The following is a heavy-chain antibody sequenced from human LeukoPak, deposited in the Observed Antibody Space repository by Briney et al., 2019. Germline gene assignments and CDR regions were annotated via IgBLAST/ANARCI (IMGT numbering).Heavy chain of an antibody. CDR2: ISWNSGSI. J-gene: IGHJ3*02. CDR3: AKLGRYYDSSGYYVNGAFDI. Sequence: GGSLRLSCAASGFTFDDYAMHWVRQAPGKGLEWVSGISWNSGSIGYADSVKGRFTISRDNAKNSLYLQMNSLRAEDTALYYCAKLGRYYDSSGYYVNGAFDIWGQGTMVTVSS. V-gene: IGHV3-9*01. CDR1: GFTFDDYA. D-gene: IGHD3-22*01.